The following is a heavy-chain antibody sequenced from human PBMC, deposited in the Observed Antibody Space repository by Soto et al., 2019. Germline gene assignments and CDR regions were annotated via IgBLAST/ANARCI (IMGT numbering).Heavy chain of an antibody. Sequence: GGSLRLSCAASGFTFSSYGMHWVRQAPGKGLEWVAVIWYDGSNKYYADSVKGRFTISRDNSKNTLYLRMNSLRAEDTAVYYCARDGIYCSGGSCYSYYYGMDVWGQGTTVTVSS. D-gene: IGHD2-15*01. CDR2: IWYDGSNK. J-gene: IGHJ6*02. V-gene: IGHV3-33*01. CDR1: GFTFSSYG. CDR3: ARDGIYCSGGSCYSYYYGMDV.